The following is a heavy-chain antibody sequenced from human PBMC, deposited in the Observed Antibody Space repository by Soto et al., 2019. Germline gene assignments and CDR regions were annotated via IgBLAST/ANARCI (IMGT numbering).Heavy chain of an antibody. Sequence: ASVKVSCKASGYTFTSYGISWVRQAPGQGLEWMGWISAYNGNTNYAQKLQGRVTMTTDTSTSTAYMELRSLRSDDTAVYYCARDYCRGGSCYYFDYWGQGTLVTVSS. CDR2: ISAYNGNT. J-gene: IGHJ4*02. CDR1: GYTFTSYG. D-gene: IGHD2-15*01. V-gene: IGHV1-18*01. CDR3: ARDYCRGGSCYYFDY.